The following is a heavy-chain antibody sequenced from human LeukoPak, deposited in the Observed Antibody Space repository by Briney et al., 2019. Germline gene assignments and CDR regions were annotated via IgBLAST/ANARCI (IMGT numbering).Heavy chain of an antibody. D-gene: IGHD1-26*01. J-gene: IGHJ3*02. CDR2: IYHSGST. CDR1: GYSSSSGYY. V-gene: IGHV4-38-2*02. Sequence: PSETLSLTCTVSGYSSSSGYYWGWIRQPPGKGLEWIGSIYHSGSTYYNPSLKSRVTISVDTSKNQFSLKLSSVTAADTAVYYCARVRIVGATDAFDIWGQGTMVTVSS. CDR3: ARVRIVGATDAFDI.